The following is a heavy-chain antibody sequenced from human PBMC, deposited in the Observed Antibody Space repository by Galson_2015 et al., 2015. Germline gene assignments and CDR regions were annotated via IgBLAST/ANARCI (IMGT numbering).Heavy chain of an antibody. CDR3: ARSLSGALSGYYGMDV. CDR1: GFSLSTSGMC. CDR2: IDWDDDK. V-gene: IGHV2-70*01. Sequence: ALVKPTQTLTLTCTFSGFSLSTSGMCVSWIRQPPGKALEWLALIDWDDDKYYSTSLKTRLTISKDTSKNQVVLTMTNMDPVDTATYYCARSLSGALSGYYGMDVWGQGTTVTVSS. J-gene: IGHJ6*02. D-gene: IGHD2-15*01.